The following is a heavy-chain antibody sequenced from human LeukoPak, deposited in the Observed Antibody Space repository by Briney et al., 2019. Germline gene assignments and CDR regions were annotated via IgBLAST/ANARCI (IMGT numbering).Heavy chain of an antibody. J-gene: IGHJ4*02. CDR2: ISYSRGT. V-gene: IGHV4-59*01. D-gene: IGHD6-19*01. CDR1: GASNSRYY. Sequence: SETLSLTCTDSGASNSRYYWSWIRQPPGKGLDWIGYISYSRGTNYNPSHKSRVTISVDTSKNQHSLKLSSVTAADTDVYYCARDLDNSGWYVFDYWGQGNLVTVSS. CDR3: ARDLDNSGWYVFDY.